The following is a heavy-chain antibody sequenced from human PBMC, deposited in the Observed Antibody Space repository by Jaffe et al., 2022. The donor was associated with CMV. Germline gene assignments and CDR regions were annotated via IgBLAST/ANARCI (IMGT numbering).Heavy chain of an antibody. CDR3: AREAGPLGGWFDP. D-gene: IGHD3-16*01. Sequence: EVQLVESGGGLVQPGGSLRLSCAASGFTFSSYEMNWVRQAPGKGLEWVSYISSSGSTIYYADSVKGRFTISRDNAKNSLYLQMNSLRAEDTAVYYCAREAGPLGGWFDPWGQGTLVTVSS. CDR1: GFTFSSYE. V-gene: IGHV3-48*03. CDR2: ISSSGSTI. J-gene: IGHJ5*02.